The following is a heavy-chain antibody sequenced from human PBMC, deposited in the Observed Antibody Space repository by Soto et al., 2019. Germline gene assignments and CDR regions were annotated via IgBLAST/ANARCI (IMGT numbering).Heavy chain of an antibody. CDR3: ARDRIIRYTGYELDL. D-gene: IGHD3-9*01. J-gene: IGHJ5*02. Sequence: QMQLLESGGGVVQPGKALRLSCAASGFAFNSHSMHWVRQAPGKGLEWLALMTSDGSSKFYADSVKGRCTISRDNSKNPLYFEMNRLRSEYTAVYYCARDRIIRYTGYELDLWGQGTLVTVSS. CDR1: GFAFNSHS. CDR2: MTSDGSSK. V-gene: IGHV3-30*14.